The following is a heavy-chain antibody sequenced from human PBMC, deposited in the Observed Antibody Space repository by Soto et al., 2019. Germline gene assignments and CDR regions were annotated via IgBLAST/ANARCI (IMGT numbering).Heavy chain of an antibody. V-gene: IGHV3-23*01. Sequence: EVQLLESGGDLVQPGGSLRLSCAASGITLSSYAMSWVRQAPGKGPEWVSGISASGGSTSYADSVKGRFTISRDNSKNTLYLQMYSLRADDTAVYHCAKGQNSGTYRFYFDYWGQGALVTVSS. CDR1: GITLSSYA. J-gene: IGHJ4*02. D-gene: IGHD1-26*01. CDR3: AKGQNSGTYRFYFDY. CDR2: ISASGGST.